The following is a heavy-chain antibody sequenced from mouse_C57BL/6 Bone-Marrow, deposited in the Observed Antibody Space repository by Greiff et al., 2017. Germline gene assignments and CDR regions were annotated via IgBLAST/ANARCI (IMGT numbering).Heavy chain of an antibody. CDR2: INPSSGYT. J-gene: IGHJ3*01. D-gene: IGHD2-1*01. CDR3: AIYPGFAY. V-gene: IGHV1-7*01. Sequence: QVQLQQSGPELAKPGASVKLSCKASGYSFTSYWMNWVKQRPGQGLEWIGYINPSSGYTKYNQKFKAKATLTVDKSSSTAYMQLSSLTYEDSAVYYCAIYPGFAYWGQGTLVTVSA. CDR1: GYSFTSYW.